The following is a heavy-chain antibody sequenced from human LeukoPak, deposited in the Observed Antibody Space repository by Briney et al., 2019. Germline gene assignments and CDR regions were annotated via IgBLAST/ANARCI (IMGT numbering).Heavy chain of an antibody. V-gene: IGHV3-7*03. CDR1: GFTVINNY. Sequence: GGSLRLSCAVSGFTVINNYMSWVRQAPGKGLEWVANIKQGGSEKYYVDSVKGRFTISRDNAKNSLYLQMNSLRAEDTAVYYCARDHSNIAVSPSYYFDYWGQGTLVTVSS. D-gene: IGHD6-19*01. CDR2: IKQGGSEK. CDR3: ARDHSNIAVSPSYYFDY. J-gene: IGHJ4*02.